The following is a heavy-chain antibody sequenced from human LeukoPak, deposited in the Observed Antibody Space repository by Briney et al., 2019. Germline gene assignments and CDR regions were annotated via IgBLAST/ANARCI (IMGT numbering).Heavy chain of an antibody. V-gene: IGHV3-23*01. CDR1: GFAFSSYA. Sequence: PGGSLRLSCVGSGFAFSSYAMSWVRQAPGKGLECVSSIGGSGGTTYYADSVKGRFTVSRDNAKNTLYLQMNSLRAEDTAVYYCAKAAPYYFDYWGQGTLVTVSS. J-gene: IGHJ4*02. CDR3: AKAAPYYFDY. CDR2: IGGSGGTT.